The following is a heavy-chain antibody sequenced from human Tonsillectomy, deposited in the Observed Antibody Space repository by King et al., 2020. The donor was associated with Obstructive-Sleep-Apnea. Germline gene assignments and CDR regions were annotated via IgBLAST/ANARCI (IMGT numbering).Heavy chain of an antibody. Sequence: QLVQSGAEVKKPGESLKISCKGSGYSFTSYWIAWVRQMPGKGLEWMGIIYPGDSDTRYSPSFQVQVTISVDKSISTAYLQGSSLKASETAMYYCARLAPGWSNGFDYWGQGTLVTVSS. D-gene: IGHD2-15*01. CDR3: ARLAPGWSNGFDY. CDR1: GYSFTSYW. CDR2: IYPGDSDT. J-gene: IGHJ4*02. V-gene: IGHV5-51*01.